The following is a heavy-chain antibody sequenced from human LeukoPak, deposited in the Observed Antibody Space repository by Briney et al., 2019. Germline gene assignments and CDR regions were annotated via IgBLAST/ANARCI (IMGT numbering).Heavy chain of an antibody. J-gene: IGHJ4*02. CDR2: IYPGDSDS. CDR1: GYSFTSYW. Sequence: GESLKISCKGSGYSFTSYWIGWVRQMPGKGLEWMGIIYPGDSDSRYSPSFQGQVTISADKSISAAYLQWNSLKASDTAMYYCTRQELGGSFDYWGQGTLVSVSS. V-gene: IGHV5-51*01. CDR3: TRQELGGSFDY. D-gene: IGHD1-26*01.